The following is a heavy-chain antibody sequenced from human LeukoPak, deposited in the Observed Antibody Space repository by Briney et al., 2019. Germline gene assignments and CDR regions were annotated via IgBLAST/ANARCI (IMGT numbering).Heavy chain of an antibody. CDR2: INHSGST. D-gene: IGHD6-19*01. Sequence: SETLSLTCAVYGGSFSGYYWSWTRQPPGKGLEWIGEINHSGSTNYNPSLKSRVTISVDTSKNQFSLKLSSVTAADTAVYYCARGERSGLTYWGQGTLVTVSS. V-gene: IGHV4-34*01. CDR1: GGSFSGYY. CDR3: ARGERSGLTY. J-gene: IGHJ4*02.